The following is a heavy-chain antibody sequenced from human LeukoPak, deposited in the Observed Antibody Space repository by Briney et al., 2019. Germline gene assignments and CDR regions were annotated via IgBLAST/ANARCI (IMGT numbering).Heavy chain of an antibody. Sequence: ASVKVSCKASGYTFTNYYMHWVRQAPGQGLEWMGTINPSGGSTIYAQKFQGRVTMTRDTSTSTVYMELSSLRAEDTAVYHCAKTESPMVRGVINGMDVWGQGTTVTVSS. CDR2: INPSGGST. CDR1: GYTFTNYY. V-gene: IGHV1-46*01. CDR3: AKTESPMVRGVINGMDV. D-gene: IGHD3-10*01. J-gene: IGHJ6*02.